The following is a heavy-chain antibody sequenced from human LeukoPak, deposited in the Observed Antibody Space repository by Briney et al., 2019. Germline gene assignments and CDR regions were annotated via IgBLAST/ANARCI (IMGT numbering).Heavy chain of an antibody. CDR1: GYTFTSYD. CDR2: INTNTGNP. CDR3: ARDPTMVRGVRGVPGY. J-gene: IGHJ4*02. D-gene: IGHD3-10*01. Sequence: ASVKVSCKASGYTFTSYDINWVRQAPGQGLEWMGWINTNTGNPTYAQGFTGRFVFSLDTSVSTAYLQISSLKAEDTSVYYCARDPTMVRGVRGVPGYWGQGTLVTVSS. V-gene: IGHV7-4-1*02.